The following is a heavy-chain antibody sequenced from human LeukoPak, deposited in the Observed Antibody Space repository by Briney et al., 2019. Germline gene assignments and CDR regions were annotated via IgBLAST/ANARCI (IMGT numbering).Heavy chain of an antibody. Sequence: PGGSLRLSCAASGFTFSSYEMNWVRQAPGKGLEWVSYISSSSSTIYYADSVKGRFTISRDNAKNSLYLQMNSLRAEDTAVYYCAFNGAIYHGDYGCFGYWGQGTLVTVSS. CDR2: ISSSSSTI. V-gene: IGHV3-48*01. CDR3: AFNGAIYHGDYGCFGY. CDR1: GFTFSSYE. D-gene: IGHD4-17*01. J-gene: IGHJ4*02.